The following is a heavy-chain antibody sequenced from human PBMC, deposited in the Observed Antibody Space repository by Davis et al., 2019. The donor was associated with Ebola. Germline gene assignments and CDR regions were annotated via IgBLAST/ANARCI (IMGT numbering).Heavy chain of an antibody. CDR3: ARDSSGWYFFDY. V-gene: IGHV1-18*04. Sequence: ASVKVSCKASGYTFTNNVISWVRQAPGQGLEWMGWISAYNGNTKYSQKFQGRVTITRDTSASTAYMELSSLRSEDTAVYYCARDSSGWYFFDYWGQGTLVTVSS. J-gene: IGHJ4*02. D-gene: IGHD6-19*01. CDR1: GYTFTNNV. CDR2: ISAYNGNT.